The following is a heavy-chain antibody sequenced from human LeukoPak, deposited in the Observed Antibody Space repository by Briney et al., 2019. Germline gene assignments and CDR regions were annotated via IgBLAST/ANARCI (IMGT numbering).Heavy chain of an antibody. Sequence: ASVKVSCKASGYTFTGYYMHWVRQAPGQGLEWMGWINPNSGDTNYAQKFQGRVTMTRDTSISTAYMELSRLRSDDTAVYYCARRQWLPHRGASDSWGQGTLVTVSS. CDR3: ARRQWLPHRGASDS. CDR1: GYTFTGYY. J-gene: IGHJ4*02. CDR2: INPNSGDT. D-gene: IGHD5-12*01. V-gene: IGHV1-2*02.